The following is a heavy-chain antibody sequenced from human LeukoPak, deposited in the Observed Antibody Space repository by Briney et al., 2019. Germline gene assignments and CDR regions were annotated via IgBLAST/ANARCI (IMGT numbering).Heavy chain of an antibody. V-gene: IGHV3-9*01. CDR1: GFTFSSYG. CDR2: ISWNSGSI. CDR3: AKGVKGSYSSGWFDY. Sequence: GGSLRLSCAASGFTFSSYGMSWVRQAPGKGVEGVSGISWNSGSIVYADSVKGRFTIPRDNAKNSLYLQMNSLRAEDTALYYCAKGVKGSYSSGWFDYWGQGTLVTVSS. D-gene: IGHD6-19*01. J-gene: IGHJ4*02.